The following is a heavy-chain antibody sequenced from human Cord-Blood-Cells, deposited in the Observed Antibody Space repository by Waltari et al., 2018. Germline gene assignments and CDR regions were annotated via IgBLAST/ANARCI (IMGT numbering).Heavy chain of an antibody. Sequence: EVQLVESGEGLVKPGGSLRLSCAASGFTFRSYSMNWVRQAPGKGLEWVSSISSSSSYIYYADSVKGRFTISRDNAKNSLYLQMNSLRAEDTAVYYCARNDDFWSGYDYWGQGTLVTVSS. V-gene: IGHV3-21*01. CDR3: ARNDDFWSGYDY. CDR2: ISSSSSYI. D-gene: IGHD3-3*01. J-gene: IGHJ4*02. CDR1: GFTFRSYS.